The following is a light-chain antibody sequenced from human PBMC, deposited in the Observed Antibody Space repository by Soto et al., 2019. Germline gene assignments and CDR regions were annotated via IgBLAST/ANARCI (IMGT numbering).Light chain of an antibody. CDR2: GAS. V-gene: IGKV3-20*01. J-gene: IGKJ3*01. CDR1: PSVSSRY. Sequence: EIVLTQSPGTLPLSPGERATLSCRASPSVSSRYLAWYQQTPGRAPRLLIYGASSRATGIPDRFSGSGSGTDFTLTISRLEPEDFAVYYCHHYDNSPPFTFGPGTKVDIK. CDR3: HHYDNSPPFT.